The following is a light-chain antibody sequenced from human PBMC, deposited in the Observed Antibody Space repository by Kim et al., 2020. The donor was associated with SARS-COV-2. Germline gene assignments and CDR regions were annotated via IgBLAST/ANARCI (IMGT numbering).Light chain of an antibody. V-gene: IGKV1-27*01. CDR3: QKYDTAPWT. J-gene: IGKJ1*01. CDR1: PGISNY. CDR2: AAS. Sequence: ESVGDGVPITCRASPGISNYLAWYQQKPGEAPKLLIYAASTLQFGVSTRFSGSGSGTEFTLTISDLQPEDVATYYCQKYDTAPWTFGHGTKVDIK.